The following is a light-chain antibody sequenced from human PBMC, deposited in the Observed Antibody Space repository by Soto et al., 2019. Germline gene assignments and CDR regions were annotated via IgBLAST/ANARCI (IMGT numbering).Light chain of an antibody. CDR1: RRDVGGYNY. V-gene: IGLV2-11*01. J-gene: IGLJ2*01. CDR2: DVT. Sequence: QSALTQPRSVSGSPEQSVTISCTGTRRDVGGYNYVSWYQQHPGKAPKLMIYDVTRRPSGVPDRFSGSKSGNTASLTISGLQPEDEADYFCCSYAGIYTVFGGGTKVTVL. CDR3: CSYAGIYTV.